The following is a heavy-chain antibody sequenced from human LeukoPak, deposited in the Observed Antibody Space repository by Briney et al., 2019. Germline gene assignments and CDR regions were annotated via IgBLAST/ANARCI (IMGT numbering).Heavy chain of an antibody. CDR1: GGSFSGYY. J-gene: IGHJ4*02. D-gene: IGHD3-9*01. V-gene: IGHV4-34*01. CDR3: ARERPSYYDILTGYYPRSLPYYFDY. Sequence: PSETLSLTCAVYGGSFSGYYGSWIRQPPGEGLEWIGEINHSGSTNYNPSLKSRVTISVDTSKNQFSLKLSSVTAADTAVYYCARERPSYYDILTGYYPRSLPYYFDYWGQGTLVTVSS. CDR2: INHSGST.